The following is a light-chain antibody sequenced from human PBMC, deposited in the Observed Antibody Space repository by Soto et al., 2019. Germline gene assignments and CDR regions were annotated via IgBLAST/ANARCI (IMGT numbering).Light chain of an antibody. J-gene: IGKJ4*01. CDR3: QQRSNWPPLT. CDR2: DAS. Sequence: EIVLTQSPATLSLSPGERATLSCRASQSVSSYLAWYQQKPGQAPRLLIYDASNRATGIPARFSGSGSGTDFTLTISSLEPEDFAVYYCQQRSNWPPLTVGGVTKVEIK. V-gene: IGKV3-11*01. CDR1: QSVSSY.